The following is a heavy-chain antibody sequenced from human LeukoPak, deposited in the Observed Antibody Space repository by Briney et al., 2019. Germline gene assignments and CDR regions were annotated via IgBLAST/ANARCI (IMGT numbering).Heavy chain of an antibody. Sequence: PSETLSLTCAVSGGSISSSNWWSWVRQPPGKGLEWIGEIYHSGSTNYNPSLKSRVTISVDKSKNQFSLKLSSVTAEDTAVYYCARGLELRYNWFDPWGQGTLVTVSS. J-gene: IGHJ5*02. CDR3: ARGLELRYNWFDP. V-gene: IGHV4-4*02. D-gene: IGHD1-7*01. CDR2: IYHSGST. CDR1: GGSISSSNW.